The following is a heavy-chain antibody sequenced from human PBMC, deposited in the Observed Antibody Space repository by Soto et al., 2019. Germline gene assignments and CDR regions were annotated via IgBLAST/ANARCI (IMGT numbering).Heavy chain of an antibody. V-gene: IGHV3-15*01. Sequence: EVQLVESGGGLVKPGGSLRLSCAASGFTFSNAWMSWVRQAPGKGLEWGGRIKTKTDGGTTDYAAPVKGRFTISRDDSKNTLYLQMNSLKTEDTAVYYCTTGAGYNWNDGVAFDVWGQGTMVTVSS. D-gene: IGHD1-1*01. J-gene: IGHJ3*01. CDR1: GFTFSNAW. CDR2: IKTKTDGGTT. CDR3: TTGAGYNWNDGVAFDV.